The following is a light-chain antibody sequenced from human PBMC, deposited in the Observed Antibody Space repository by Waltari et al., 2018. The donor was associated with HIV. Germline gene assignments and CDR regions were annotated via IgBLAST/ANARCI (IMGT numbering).Light chain of an antibody. CDR1: DRDVGKYDF. J-gene: IGLJ1*01. CDR2: DVN. V-gene: IGLV2-23*02. CDR3: CSYAGGPWV. Sequence: QSALPQPASVSGSLGQSVNMSCSGSDRDVGKYDFVSWYQHNPGQAPHLIIYDVNTRPSGVSLRFSCSKSGNTASLTIAGLQAEDEADYYCCSYAGGPWVFGSGT.